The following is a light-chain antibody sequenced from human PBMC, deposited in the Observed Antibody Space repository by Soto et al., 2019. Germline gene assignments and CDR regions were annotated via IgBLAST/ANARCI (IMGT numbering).Light chain of an antibody. CDR3: QQRSNWPLT. J-gene: IGKJ4*01. CDR2: DAS. CDR1: QSISSY. V-gene: IGKV3-11*01. Sequence: EIVLTQSSATLSLSPGERATLSCRASQSISSYLAWYQQKPGQAPRLLIYDASNRATGIPDRFSGSGSGTDFTLTISSLEPEDFAVYYCQQRSNWPLTFGGGTKVEIK.